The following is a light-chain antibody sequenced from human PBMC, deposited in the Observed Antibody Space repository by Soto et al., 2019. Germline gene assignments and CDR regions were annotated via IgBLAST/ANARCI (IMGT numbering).Light chain of an antibody. V-gene: IGKV1-27*01. CDR2: AAS. CDR3: QKYSSAPRT. Sequence: DIQMTQSPSSLSASLGDRVTITCRASQGMGDYLAWYQLQPGKVPKLLIYAASTLQSGVPSRFSGSGYGTDFTLNISSLQPEGGATYFCQKYSSAPRTFGQRTKVEI. J-gene: IGKJ1*01. CDR1: QGMGDY.